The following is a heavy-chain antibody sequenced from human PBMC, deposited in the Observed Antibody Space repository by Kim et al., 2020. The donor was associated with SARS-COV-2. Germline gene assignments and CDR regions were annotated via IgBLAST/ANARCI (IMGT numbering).Heavy chain of an antibody. CDR3: AKCYHNYGNDAFDF. D-gene: IGHD3-10*01. CDR2: TSGDGAKT. CDR1: GLTFDNYA. Sequence: GGSLRLSCVASGLTFDNYAMNWVRQAPGKGLEWVSYTSGDGAKTFYADSVKGRFTIPRDNSKETLYLQMNSLRDEDTAVYFCAKCYHNYGNDAFDFWGQG. J-gene: IGHJ3*01. V-gene: IGHV3-23*01.